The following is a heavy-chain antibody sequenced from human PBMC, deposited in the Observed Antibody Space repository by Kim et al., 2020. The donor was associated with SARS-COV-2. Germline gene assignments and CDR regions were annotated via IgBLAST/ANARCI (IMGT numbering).Heavy chain of an antibody. CDR2: ISTTASSS. Sequence: GGSLRLSCAASGFTFSGYYMNWIRQPPGKGLEWVSYISTTASSSNYADSVKGRFTISRNNANNSLYLQMNSLRAEDTAVYYCARESSYSYDYWGQGILVTVSS. CDR3: ARESSYSYDY. V-gene: IGHV3-11*06. D-gene: IGHD4-4*01. J-gene: IGHJ4*02. CDR1: GFTFSGYY.